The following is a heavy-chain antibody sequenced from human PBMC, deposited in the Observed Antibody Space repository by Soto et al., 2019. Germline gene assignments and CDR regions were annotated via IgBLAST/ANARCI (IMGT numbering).Heavy chain of an antibody. J-gene: IGHJ6*02. Sequence: GLEWMGGIIPIFGTANYAQKFQGRVTITADESTSTAYMELSSLRSEDTAVYYCARGGGSSLRYFDRGSFYYSYGMDVWGQGTTVTVSS. D-gene: IGHD3-9*01. CDR3: ARGGGSSLRYFDRGSFYYSYGMDV. V-gene: IGHV1-69*01. CDR2: IIPIFGTA.